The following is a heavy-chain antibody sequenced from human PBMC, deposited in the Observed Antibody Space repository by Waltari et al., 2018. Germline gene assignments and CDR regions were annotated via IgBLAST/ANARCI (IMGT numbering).Heavy chain of an antibody. J-gene: IGHJ5*02. D-gene: IGHD3-3*01. CDR2: IYHSGST. CDR1: GSPISSGTS. V-gene: IGHV4-38-2*01. CDR3: ARGGGTIFGVEDNWFDP. Sequence: VRLKEPGQGRGKLSETLSPTGAVSGSPISSGTSWGWIRKPQGKGLEWIGSIYHSGSTYYNPSLKSRVTISVDTSKNQFSLKLSSVTAADTAVYYCARGGGTIFGVEDNWFDPWGQGTLVTVSS.